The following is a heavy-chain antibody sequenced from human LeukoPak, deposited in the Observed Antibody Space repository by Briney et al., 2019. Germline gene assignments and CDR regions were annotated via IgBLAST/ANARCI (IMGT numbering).Heavy chain of an antibody. CDR3: ASYFDSTGYFKEGYAI. V-gene: IGHV3-48*01. Sequence: TGGSLRLSCVGSGFTFSRYSLNWVRQAPGKGLEGVSYISTNNKTIKYADSVKGRFAISRDNAKDFLYLQMKSLRAEDTAVYYCASYFDSTGYFKEGYAIWGRGTLVTVSS. J-gene: IGHJ3*02. D-gene: IGHD3-22*01. CDR1: GFTFSRYS. CDR2: ISTNNKTI.